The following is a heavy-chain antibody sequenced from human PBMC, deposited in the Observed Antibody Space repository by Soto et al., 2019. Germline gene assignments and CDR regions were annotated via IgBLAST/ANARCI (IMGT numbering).Heavy chain of an antibody. J-gene: IGHJ2*01. D-gene: IGHD3-22*01. CDR3: ARGGYYYDSSGYRVWYFDL. CDR2: IYHSGST. V-gene: IGHV4-30-2*01. Sequence: QLQLQESGSGLVKPSQTLSLTRAVSGGSISSGGYSWSWIRQPPGKGLEWIGYIYHSGSTYYNPSLKSRVTISVDRSKNQFSLKLSSVTAADTAVYYCARGGYYYDSSGYRVWYFDLWGRGTLVTVSS. CDR1: GGSISSGGYS.